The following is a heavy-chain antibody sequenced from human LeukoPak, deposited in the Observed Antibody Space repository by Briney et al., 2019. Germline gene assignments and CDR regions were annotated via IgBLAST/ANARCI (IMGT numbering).Heavy chain of an antibody. CDR3: ARITRIAEAGRFVYYYYMDV. Sequence: SETLSLTCTVSGGSISSYYWSWIRQPPGKGLEWIGYIYYSGSTNYNPSLKSRVTISVDTSKNQFSLKLSSVTAADTAVYYCARITRIAEAGRFVYYYYMDVWGKGTTVTISS. V-gene: IGHV4-59*12. CDR1: GGSISSYY. D-gene: IGHD6-13*01. J-gene: IGHJ6*03. CDR2: IYYSGST.